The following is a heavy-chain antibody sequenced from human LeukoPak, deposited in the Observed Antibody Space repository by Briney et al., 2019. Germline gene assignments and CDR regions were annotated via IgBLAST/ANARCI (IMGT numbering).Heavy chain of an antibody. Sequence: GGSLRLSCAASGFTFSGYAMSWVRQAPGKGLEWVSAISGSGGSTYYADSVKGRFTISRDNSKNTLYLQMNSLRAEDTAVYYCAKRFFDGDYHNPSDYWGQGTLVTVSS. J-gene: IGHJ4*02. D-gene: IGHD4-17*01. CDR3: AKRFFDGDYHNPSDY. CDR1: GFTFSGYA. CDR2: ISGSGGST. V-gene: IGHV3-23*01.